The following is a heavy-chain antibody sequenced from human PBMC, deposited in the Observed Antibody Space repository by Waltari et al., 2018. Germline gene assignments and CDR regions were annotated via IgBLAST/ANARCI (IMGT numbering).Heavy chain of an antibody. D-gene: IGHD3-16*01. CDR3: TTSGHLGELWGDYYYYYMDV. V-gene: IGHV3-15*01. CDR1: GFTFSNAW. J-gene: IGHJ6*03. Sequence: EVQLVESGGGLVKPGGSLRLSCAASGFTFSNAWMSWVRQAPGKGLEWVGRIKSKTDGGKTYYAAPVKGRLTISRYDSKNTLYLQMNSLKTEDTAVYYCTTSGHLGELWGDYYYYYMDVWGKGTTVTVSS. CDR2: IKSKTDGGKT.